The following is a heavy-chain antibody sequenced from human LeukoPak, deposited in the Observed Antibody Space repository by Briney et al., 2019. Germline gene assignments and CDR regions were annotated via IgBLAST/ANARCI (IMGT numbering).Heavy chain of an antibody. CDR1: GYTFTSHG. CDR3: ARAQWELDY. V-gene: IGHV1-18*01. J-gene: IGHJ4*02. D-gene: IGHD1-26*01. Sequence: ASVKVSCKTYGYTFTSHGISWVRQAPGQGLEWMGWISAYSGNTNYAQKLQGRVTMTTDTSTSTAYMELRSLRSDDTAVYYCARAQWELDYWGQGTLVTVSS. CDR2: ISAYSGNT.